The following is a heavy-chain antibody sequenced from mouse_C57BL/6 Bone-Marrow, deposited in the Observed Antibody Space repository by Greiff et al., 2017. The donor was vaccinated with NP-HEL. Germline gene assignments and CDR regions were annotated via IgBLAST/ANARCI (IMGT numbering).Heavy chain of an antibody. D-gene: IGHD2-3*01. V-gene: IGHV5-6*01. CDR1: GFTFSSYG. CDR2: ISSGGSYT. CDR3: ARPLLLAMDY. J-gene: IGHJ4*01. Sequence: DVQLVESGGDLVKPGGSLKLSCAASGFTFSSYGMSWVRQTPDKRLEWVATISSGGSYTYYPDSVKGRFTISRDNAKNTLYLQMSSLKSEDTAMYYCARPLLLAMDYWGQGTSVTVSS.